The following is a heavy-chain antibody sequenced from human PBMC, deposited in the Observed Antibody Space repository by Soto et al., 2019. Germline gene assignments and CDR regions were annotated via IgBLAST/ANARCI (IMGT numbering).Heavy chain of an antibody. Sequence: SVKVSCKASGGTFSSYISCVRQAPGQGLEWMGRIIPILGIANYAQKFQGRVTITADKSTSTAYMELSSLRSEDTAVYYCARLLYYDSSGYPVDYWGQGTLVTLSS. CDR1: GGTFSSY. CDR2: IIPILGIA. CDR3: ARLLYYDSSGYPVDY. J-gene: IGHJ4*02. V-gene: IGHV1-69*02. D-gene: IGHD3-22*01.